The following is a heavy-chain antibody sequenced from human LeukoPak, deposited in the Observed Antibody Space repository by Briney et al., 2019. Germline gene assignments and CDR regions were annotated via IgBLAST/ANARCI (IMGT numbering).Heavy chain of an antibody. CDR1: GFTFSSYW. V-gene: IGHV3-7*01. J-gene: IGHJ6*03. Sequence: GGSLRLFCAASGFTFSSYWMSWVRHAPGKGLERVANIKQDGSEKYYVDSVKGRFTISRDNAKNSLYLQMNSLRAEDTAVYYRARDFWIWLDYDYMDVWGKGTTVTVSS. CDR3: ARDFWIWLDYDYMDV. CDR2: IKQDGSEK. D-gene: IGHD1-1*01.